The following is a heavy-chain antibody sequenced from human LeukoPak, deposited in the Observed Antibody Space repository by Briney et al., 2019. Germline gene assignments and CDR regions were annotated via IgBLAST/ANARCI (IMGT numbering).Heavy chain of an antibody. CDR3: AKGGSGYPATDYYYYGMDV. J-gene: IGHJ6*04. CDR2: ISGSGGST. D-gene: IGHD5-12*01. V-gene: IGHV3-23*01. CDR1: GFTFSSYA. Sequence: GGSLRLSCAASGFTFSSYAMTWVRQAPGKGLEWVSAISGSGGSTYYADSVKGRFTISRDNFKNTLYLQMNSLRAEDMAVYYCAKGGSGYPATDYYYYGMDVWGKGTTVTVSS.